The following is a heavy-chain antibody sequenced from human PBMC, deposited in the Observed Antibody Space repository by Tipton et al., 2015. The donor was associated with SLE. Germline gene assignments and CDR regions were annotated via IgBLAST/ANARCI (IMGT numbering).Heavy chain of an antibody. CDR3: ARRGDVDTAMVGIDP. Sequence: TLSLTCTVSGGSISSYYWSWIRQPPGKGLEWIGYIYYSGSTNYNPSLKSRVTISVDTSKNQFSLKLSSVTAADTAVYYCARRGDVDTAMVGIDPWGQGTLVTVSS. D-gene: IGHD5-18*01. CDR1: GGSISSYY. CDR2: IYYSGST. V-gene: IGHV4-59*01. J-gene: IGHJ5*02.